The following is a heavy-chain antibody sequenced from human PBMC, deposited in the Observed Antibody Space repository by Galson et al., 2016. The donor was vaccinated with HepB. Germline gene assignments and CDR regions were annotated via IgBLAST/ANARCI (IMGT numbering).Heavy chain of an antibody. CDR2: INQSGST. CDR1: GGSFSGYY. J-gene: IGHJ5*02. D-gene: IGHD1-7*01. V-gene: IGHV4-34*01. Sequence: SETLSLTCAVYGGSFSGYYWSWIRQPPGKGLEWIGEINQSGSTNYNPSLKSRVSIPVDTSKNQFSLRLSSVTAADTAVYYFARGRWNYGLGWFDPWGQGTLVTVSS. CDR3: ARGRWNYGLGWFDP.